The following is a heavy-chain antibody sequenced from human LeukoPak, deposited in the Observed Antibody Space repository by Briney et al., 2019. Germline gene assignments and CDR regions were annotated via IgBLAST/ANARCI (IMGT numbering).Heavy chain of an antibody. CDR2: IRYDGSNK. Sequence: QPGGSLRLSCAASGFTFSSYDMHWVRQAPGKGLEWVAFIRYDGSNKYYADSVKGRFTISRDNSKNTLYLQMNSLRAEDTAVYYCAKDPSFRPGYFDYWGQGTLVTVSS. V-gene: IGHV3-30*02. CDR3: AKDPSFRPGYFDY. CDR1: GFTFSSYD. J-gene: IGHJ4*02.